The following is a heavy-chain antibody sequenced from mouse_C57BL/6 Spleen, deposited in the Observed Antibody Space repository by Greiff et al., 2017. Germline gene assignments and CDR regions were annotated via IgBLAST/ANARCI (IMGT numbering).Heavy chain of an antibody. CDR3: ARAGTAPYWYFDV. V-gene: IGHV1-69*01. CDR1: GYTFTSYW. J-gene: IGHJ1*03. Sequence: QVQLQQPGAELVLPGASVKLSCKASGYTFTSYWMHWVKQRPGQGLEWIGEIDPSASYTNYNHKFKGKSTLTVDKSTSTAYMQLSSLTSEDAAVYYCARAGTAPYWYFDVWGTGTTVTVSS. CDR2: IDPSASYT. D-gene: IGHD4-1*01.